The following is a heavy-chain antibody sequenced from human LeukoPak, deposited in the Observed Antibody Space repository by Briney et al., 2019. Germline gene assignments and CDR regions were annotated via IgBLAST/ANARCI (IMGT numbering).Heavy chain of an antibody. Sequence: SETLSLTCTVSGGSISSYYWGWIRQPPGKGLEWIGYIYYSGTTNYNPSLKSRVTISVDTSKNQFSLKLSSVTAADTAVYYCARLSPLGGSSWYYYYYYGMDVWGQGTTVTVSS. CDR3: ARLSPLGGSSWYYYYYYGMDV. V-gene: IGHV4-59*08. J-gene: IGHJ6*02. CDR1: GGSISSYY. D-gene: IGHD6-13*01. CDR2: IYYSGTT.